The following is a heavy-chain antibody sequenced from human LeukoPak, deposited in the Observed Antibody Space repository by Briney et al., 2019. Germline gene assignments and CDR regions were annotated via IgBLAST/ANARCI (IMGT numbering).Heavy chain of an antibody. V-gene: IGHV1-2*02. Sequence: ASVKVSCKASGYXFTGYYMHWVRQAPGQGLEWMGWINPNSGGTSYAQKFQGRVTMTRDMSISTAYMELSRLRSDDTAVYYCARDQTYYYDSSGYMAYYFDYWGQGTLVTVSS. J-gene: IGHJ4*02. CDR3: ARDQTYYYDSSGYMAYYFDY. D-gene: IGHD3-22*01. CDR2: INPNSGGT. CDR1: GYXFTGYY.